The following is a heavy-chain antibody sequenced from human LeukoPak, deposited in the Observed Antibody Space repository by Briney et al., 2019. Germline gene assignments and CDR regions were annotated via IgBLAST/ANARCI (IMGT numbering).Heavy chain of an antibody. CDR1: GYTCSSYY. CDR2: INPSGGST. J-gene: IGHJ4*02. CDR3: ARGRDITGYSDY. D-gene: IGHD3-22*01. Sequence: ASVKVSCKASGYTCSSYYMHWVRQAPGQGLKWMGVINPSGGSTSYAQKFQGRIIMTRDTTTSTVYMELSSLRSEDTAVYYCARGRDITGYSDYWGQGTLVTVSS. V-gene: IGHV1-46*01.